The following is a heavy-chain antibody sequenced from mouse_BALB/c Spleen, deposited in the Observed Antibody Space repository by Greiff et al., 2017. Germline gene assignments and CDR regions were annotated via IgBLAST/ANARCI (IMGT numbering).Heavy chain of an antibody. CDR1: GFNINDYY. CDR2: IDPANGDT. D-gene: IGHD2-12*01. J-gene: IGHJ3*01. CDR3: NPEDSDPWFAY. Sequence: EVQLQESGAELVRPGASVKLSCTASGFNINDYYMHWVKQRPEQGLEWIGWIDPANGDTEYAPKFQGKATMTADTSSNTAYLQISSLTSADTAVYYYNPEDSDPWFAYWGQGTLVTVSA. V-gene: IGHV14-4*02.